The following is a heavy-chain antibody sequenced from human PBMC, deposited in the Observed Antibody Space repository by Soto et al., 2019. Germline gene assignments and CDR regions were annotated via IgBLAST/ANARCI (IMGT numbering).Heavy chain of an antibody. Sequence: SETLSLTCTVSGGSFSSGAYHWSWIRQYPGKGLEWIGSISYRGNTYYNPSLKSRLSMSVDTSKNQFSLNLTSVTAADTAVYFCARMSATGTRWFDPWGQGTQVTVSS. CDR2: ISYRGNT. CDR1: GGSFSSGAYH. CDR3: ARMSATGTRWFDP. V-gene: IGHV4-31*03. J-gene: IGHJ5*02. D-gene: IGHD6-13*01.